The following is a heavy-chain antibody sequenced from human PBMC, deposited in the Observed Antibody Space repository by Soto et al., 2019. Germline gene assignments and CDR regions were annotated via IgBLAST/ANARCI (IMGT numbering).Heavy chain of an antibody. CDR2: FDPEDGET. CDR1: GYTFTSYA. V-gene: IGHV1-24*01. Sequence: ASVKVSCKASGYTFTSYAMHWVRQAPGKGLEWMGGFDPEDGETIYAQKFQGRVTMTEDTSTDTAYMELSSLRSEDTAVYYCATGLARLLGYWGQGTLVTVSS. CDR3: ATGLARLLGY. J-gene: IGHJ4*02. D-gene: IGHD2-15*01.